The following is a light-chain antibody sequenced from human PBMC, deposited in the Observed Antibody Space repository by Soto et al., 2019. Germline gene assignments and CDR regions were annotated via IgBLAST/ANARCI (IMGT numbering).Light chain of an antibody. V-gene: IGLV1-44*01. J-gene: IGLJ1*01. CDR3: CSYAGTYTYV. CDR2: TDN. CDR1: SSNIGINT. Sequence: QSVLTQPPSASGTPGQRVTISCSGGSSNIGINTVNWYQQLPGTAPKVLIYTDNERPSGVPDRFSGSKSGTSASLAINGLQSEDEADYFCCSYAGTYTYVFATGTKLTVL.